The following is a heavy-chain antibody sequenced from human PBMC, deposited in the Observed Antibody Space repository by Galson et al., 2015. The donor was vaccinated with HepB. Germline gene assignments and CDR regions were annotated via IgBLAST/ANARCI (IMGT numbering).Heavy chain of an antibody. J-gene: IGHJ6*03. CDR2: VSGGGGST. V-gene: IGHV3-23*01. D-gene: IGHD6-6*01. CDR3: AKDSSPYYYMDV. CDR1: GFTFRSYA. Sequence: SLRLSCAASGFTFRSYAMSWVRQAPGKGLEWVSDVSGGGGSTDYTDSVKGRFTISRDNSKNTLYLQMNSLRAEDTAVYYCAKDSSPYYYMDVWGKGTTVTVSS.